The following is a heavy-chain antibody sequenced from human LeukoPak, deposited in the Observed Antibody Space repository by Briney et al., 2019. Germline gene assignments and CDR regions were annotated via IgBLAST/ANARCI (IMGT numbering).Heavy chain of an antibody. CDR2: ISGSGDAT. CDR1: GFTFSNYA. Sequence: GGSLRLSCAASGFTFSNYAMTWVRQAPGKGLECVSVISGSGDATNYADSVKGRFTISRDNSKSTLYVQMNSLRAEDTAVYYCARDGDSSGYYFDYWGQGTLVTVSS. D-gene: IGHD3-22*01. CDR3: ARDGDSSGYYFDY. V-gene: IGHV3-23*01. J-gene: IGHJ4*02.